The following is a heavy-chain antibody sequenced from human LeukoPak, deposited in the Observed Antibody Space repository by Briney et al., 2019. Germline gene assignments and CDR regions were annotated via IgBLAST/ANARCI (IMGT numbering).Heavy chain of an antibody. Sequence: LPGGSLRLSCAASGFTFSSYGMHWVRQAPGKGLEWAAFIRYDGSNKYYADSVKGRFTISRDNSKNTLYLQMNSLRAEDTAVYYCAKDRMGFGELPYYLDYWGQGTLVTVSS. D-gene: IGHD3-10*01. J-gene: IGHJ4*02. CDR1: GFTFSSYG. CDR2: IRYDGSNK. V-gene: IGHV3-30*02. CDR3: AKDRMGFGELPYYLDY.